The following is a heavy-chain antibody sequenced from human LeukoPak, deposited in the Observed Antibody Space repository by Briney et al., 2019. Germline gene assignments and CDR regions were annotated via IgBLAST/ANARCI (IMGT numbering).Heavy chain of an antibody. Sequence: GGSLRLSCAASGFTFSSYGMHWVRQAPGKGLEWVAFIRYDGSNKYYADSVKGRFTISRDNSKNTLYLQMNSLRAEDTAVYYCAKDLGDCSSTSWYLDYWGQGTLVTVSS. CDR3: AKDLGDCSSTSWYLDY. CDR2: IRYDGSNK. J-gene: IGHJ4*02. V-gene: IGHV3-30*02. CDR1: GFTFSSYG. D-gene: IGHD2-2*01.